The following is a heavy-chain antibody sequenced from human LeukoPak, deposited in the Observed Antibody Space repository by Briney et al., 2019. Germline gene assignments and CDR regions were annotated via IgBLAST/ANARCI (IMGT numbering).Heavy chain of an antibody. CDR2: IKQDGSEK. V-gene: IGHV3-7*01. Sequence: GGSLRLSCAASGFTFSSYWMSWVRQAPGKGLEWVANIKQDGSEKYYVDSVKGRFTISRDNAKNSLYLQMNSLRAEATAVYYCARGRVAARLVWFDPWGQGTLVTVSS. D-gene: IGHD6-6*01. J-gene: IGHJ5*02. CDR1: GFTFSSYW. CDR3: ARGRVAARLVWFDP.